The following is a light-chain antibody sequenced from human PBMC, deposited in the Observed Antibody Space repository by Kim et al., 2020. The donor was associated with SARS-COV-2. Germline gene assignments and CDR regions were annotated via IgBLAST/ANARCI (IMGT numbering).Light chain of an antibody. V-gene: IGKV3-11*01. CDR1: RSVTTN. Sequence: LSTGERATLPCRASRSVTTNLAWYHQKPGQPPRLLTYDASNRATGIPARFSGSGSGTEFTLTISSLEPEDFAVYYCQQRESWPLTFGGGTKVDIK. CDR3: QQRESWPLT. CDR2: DAS. J-gene: IGKJ4*01.